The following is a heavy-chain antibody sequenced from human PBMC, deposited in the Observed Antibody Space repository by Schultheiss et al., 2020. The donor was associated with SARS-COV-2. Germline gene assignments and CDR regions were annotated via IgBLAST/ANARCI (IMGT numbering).Heavy chain of an antibody. D-gene: IGHD3-10*01. CDR3: ARDEGWGYGSGRFDY. V-gene: IGHV1-46*01. CDR2: INPSGGST. J-gene: IGHJ4*02. CDR1: GGTFSSYA. Sequence: ASVKVSCKASGGTFSSYAISWVRQAPGQGLEWMGIINPSGGSTSYAQKFQGRVTMTRDTSTSTAYMELRSLRSEDTAVYYCARDEGWGYGSGRFDYWGQGTLVTVSS.